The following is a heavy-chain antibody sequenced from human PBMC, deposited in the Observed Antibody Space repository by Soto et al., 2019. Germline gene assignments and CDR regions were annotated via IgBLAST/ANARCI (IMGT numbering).Heavy chain of an antibody. CDR1: GGSFSGYY. D-gene: IGHD2-21*01. CDR2: INHSGST. J-gene: IGHJ4*02. Sequence: QVQLQQWGAGLLKPSETLSLACAVYGGSFSGYYWSWIRQPPGKGLEWIGEINHSGSTNYNPSLKSRVTISVDTSKNQFSLKLTSVTAADTAVYYCARQSISLRVWDYWGQGTLVTVSS. CDR3: ARQSISLRVWDY. V-gene: IGHV4-34*01.